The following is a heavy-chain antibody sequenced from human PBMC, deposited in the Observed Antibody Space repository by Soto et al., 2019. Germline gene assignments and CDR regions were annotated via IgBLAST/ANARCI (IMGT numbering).Heavy chain of an antibody. CDR1: GYTFTSYA. D-gene: IGHD3-9*01. CDR3: ARVSDWLFKH. Sequence: GASVKVSFKASGYTFTSYAMHSVRQAPGQRLEWMGWINAGNVNTRXSQKFQGRVTITRDTSASTAYMELSSLRSEDTAVYYCARVSDWLFKHWGQGTLVTVSS. CDR2: INAGNVNT. J-gene: IGHJ4*02. V-gene: IGHV1-3*01.